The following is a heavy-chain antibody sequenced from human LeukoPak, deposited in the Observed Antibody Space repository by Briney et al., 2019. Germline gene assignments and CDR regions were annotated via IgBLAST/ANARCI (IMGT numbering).Heavy chain of an antibody. CDR3: ARDGPGGYRSLDY. Sequence: SETLSLTCAVSGDSINNNKWWSWVRQSPVKGLEWIGEIYHSGSTNYNPSLKSRVTMSVDTSKNQFSLKLSSVTAADTAVYYCARDGPGGYRSLDYWGQGTLVTVSS. CDR2: IYHSGST. D-gene: IGHD6-19*01. J-gene: IGHJ4*02. V-gene: IGHV4-4*02. CDR1: GDSINNNKW.